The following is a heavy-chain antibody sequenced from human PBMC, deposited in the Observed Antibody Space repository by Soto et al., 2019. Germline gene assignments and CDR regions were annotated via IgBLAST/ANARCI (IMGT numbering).Heavy chain of an antibody. CDR2: ISSSSSYI. CDR3: ARGRMSRYCSGGSCYGPPRDAFDI. CDR1: GFTFSSYS. V-gene: IGHV3-21*01. J-gene: IGHJ3*02. Sequence: GGSLRLSCAASGFTFSSYSMNWVRQAPGKGLEWVSSISSSSSYIYYADSVKGRFTISRDNAKNSLYLQMNSLRAEDTAVYYCARGRMSRYCSGGSCYGPPRDAFDIWGQGTMVTVSS. D-gene: IGHD2-15*01.